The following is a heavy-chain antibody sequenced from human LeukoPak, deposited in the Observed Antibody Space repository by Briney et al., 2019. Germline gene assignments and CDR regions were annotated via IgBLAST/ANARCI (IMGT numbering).Heavy chain of an antibody. Sequence: GGSLRLSCAASGFTFSSYGMHWVRQAPGKGLEWVAFIRYDGSNKYYADSVKGRFTISRDNSKNTLYLQMNSLRAEDTAVYYCAKSGSYSDYYYYYMDVWGKGTTVTVSS. CDR3: AKSGSYSDYYYYYMDV. CDR2: IRYDGSNK. CDR1: GFTFSSYG. D-gene: IGHD1-26*01. V-gene: IGHV3-30*02. J-gene: IGHJ6*03.